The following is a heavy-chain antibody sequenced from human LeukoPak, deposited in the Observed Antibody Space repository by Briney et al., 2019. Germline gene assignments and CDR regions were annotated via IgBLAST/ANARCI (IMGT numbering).Heavy chain of an antibody. V-gene: IGHV4-59*12. CDR2: IYKSGTT. Sequence: SETLSLTCTVSGASISSYYWSWIRQSPGKGLEWIGYIYKSGTTNYSPSLKSRVNIAVDTSKNQFSLKLSSVTAADTAVYYCARDQQYYYDSSGLYHSDAFDIWGQGTMVTVSS. CDR1: GASISSYY. CDR3: ARDQQYYYDSSGLYHSDAFDI. D-gene: IGHD3-22*01. J-gene: IGHJ3*02.